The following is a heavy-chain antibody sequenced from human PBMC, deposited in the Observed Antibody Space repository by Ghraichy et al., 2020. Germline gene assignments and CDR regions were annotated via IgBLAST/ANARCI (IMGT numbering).Heavy chain of an antibody. CDR2: IYHTGTT. CDR3: ARGPWLIRGPDQ. V-gene: IGHV4-59*12. D-gene: IGHD6-19*01. J-gene: IGHJ4*02. Sequence: LSLTCNVSDGSINTYYWSWLRQAPGKGLEWIGYIYHTGTTNYNPSLKTRVTMSLDTSKNEVSLTVTSVIAADTAVYYCARGPWLIRGPDQWGQGTLVTVSS. CDR1: DGSINTYY.